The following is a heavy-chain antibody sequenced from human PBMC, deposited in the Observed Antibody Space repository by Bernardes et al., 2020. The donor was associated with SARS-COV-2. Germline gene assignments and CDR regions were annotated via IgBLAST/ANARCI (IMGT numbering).Heavy chain of an antibody. CDR1: GFTFSSYS. V-gene: IGHV3-21*01. CDR2: ISRSISYI. D-gene: IGHD6-13*01. CDR3: ARDSSSSHYYYYGLDV. J-gene: IGHJ6*02. Sequence: GGSLRLSCAASGFTFSSYSMNWVRQAPGKGLEWVSSISRSISYIYYADSVKGRFTISRDNAKNSLYLQMNSLRVEDTAVYYCARDSSSSHYYYYGLDVWGQGTTVTVSS.